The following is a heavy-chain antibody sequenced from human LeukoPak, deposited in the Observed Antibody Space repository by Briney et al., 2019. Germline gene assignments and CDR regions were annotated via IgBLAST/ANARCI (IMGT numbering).Heavy chain of an antibody. Sequence: SETLSLTCTVSGGSISSYYWSWIRQPAGKGLEWIGRIHTSGNTYYNPSLKSRVTISVDTSKNQFSLKLTSVTAADTTVYYCARSKSSSSSDAFDIWGQGTMVTVSS. CDR1: GGSISSYY. CDR2: IHTSGNT. V-gene: IGHV4-4*07. J-gene: IGHJ3*02. CDR3: ARSKSSSSSDAFDI. D-gene: IGHD6-6*01.